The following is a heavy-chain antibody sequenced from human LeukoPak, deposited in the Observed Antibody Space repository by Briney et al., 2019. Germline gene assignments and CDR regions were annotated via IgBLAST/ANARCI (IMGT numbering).Heavy chain of an antibody. J-gene: IGHJ6*04. D-gene: IGHD2-2*01. Sequence: SVKVSCKASGGTFSSYAISWVRQAPGQGLEWMGGIIPIFGTANYAQKFQGRVTITADKSTSTAYMELSSLRSEDTAVYYCARNQARYCSSTSCYHKYYYYYYGMDVWGKGTTVTVSS. CDR2: IIPIFGTA. CDR1: GGTFSSYA. CDR3: ARNQARYCSSTSCYHKYYYYYYGMDV. V-gene: IGHV1-69*06.